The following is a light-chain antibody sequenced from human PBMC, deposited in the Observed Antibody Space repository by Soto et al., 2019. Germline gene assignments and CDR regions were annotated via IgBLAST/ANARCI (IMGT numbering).Light chain of an antibody. J-gene: IGLJ1*01. CDR2: EVN. CDR1: SGDVGNYNL. V-gene: IGLV2-23*02. CDR3: CSYVGSSTSYV. Sequence: QSVLTQPASVSGSPGQSITISCTGTSGDVGNYNLVSWYQQHPGKAPKLMIYEVNKWPSGVSNRFSGSKSGNTASLTISGLQAEDEADYYCCSYVGSSTSYVFGPGTKLTVL.